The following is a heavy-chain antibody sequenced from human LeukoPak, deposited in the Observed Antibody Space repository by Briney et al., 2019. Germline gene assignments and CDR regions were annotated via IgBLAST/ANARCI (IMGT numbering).Heavy chain of an antibody. J-gene: IGHJ4*02. D-gene: IGHD4-11*01. V-gene: IGHV3-30*01. Sequence: GSLRLSCAASGFTFSTYAMHWVRQAPGKGLGWVSVISYDGSNKYYADSVKGRFTISRDNSKNTLYLQMNSLRAEDTAVYYCARDIDAAGSKLFENWGQGTLVTVSS. CDR3: ARDIDAAGSKLFEN. CDR1: GFTFSTYA. CDR2: ISYDGSNK.